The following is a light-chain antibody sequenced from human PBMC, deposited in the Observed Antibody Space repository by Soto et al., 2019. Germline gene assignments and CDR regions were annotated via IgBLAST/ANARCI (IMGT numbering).Light chain of an antibody. CDR3: MQGTHWPIT. CDR1: QGLVYSDGNIY. Sequence: DVVMTQSPLSLPVTLGQPASISCRSSQGLVYSDGNIYLNWFQQRPGQSPRRLIYKVSNRDSGVPDRFSGSGSGTYFILKISRVEAEDVGFYYCMQGTHWPITFGQGTRLEIK. CDR2: KVS. V-gene: IGKV2-30*01. J-gene: IGKJ5*01.